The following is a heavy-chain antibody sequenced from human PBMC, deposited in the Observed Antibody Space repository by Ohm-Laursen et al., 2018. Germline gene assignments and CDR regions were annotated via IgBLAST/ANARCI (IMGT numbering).Heavy chain of an antibody. CDR3: ARAVRNQMLSTV. CDR2: VNPVSKNT. Sequence: GSSVKVSCKASGYTFTSYDINWVRQATGQGLEWIGWVNPVSKNTVSVKDFRGRVTLTGDTSSSTAYMELRSLTSKDTAIYYCARAVRNQMLSTVWGQGTAVTVSS. D-gene: IGHD2-2*01. J-gene: IGHJ6*02. V-gene: IGHV1-8*01. CDR1: GYTFTSYD.